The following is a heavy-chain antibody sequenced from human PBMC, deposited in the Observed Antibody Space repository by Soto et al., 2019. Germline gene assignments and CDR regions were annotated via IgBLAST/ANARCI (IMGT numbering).Heavy chain of an antibody. D-gene: IGHD1-26*01. Sequence: QVQLVQSGAEVKKPGASVKVSCKASGYTFTSYYMHWVRQAPGQGLEWMGIINPSGGSTSYAQKFQGRVTMTRDTSTSTVYMELSSLRSEDTAVYYCARDPTRNSGSYSGHFDYWGQGTLVTVSS. CDR1: GYTFTSYY. V-gene: IGHV1-46*01. CDR3: ARDPTRNSGSYSGHFDY. CDR2: INPSGGST. J-gene: IGHJ4*02.